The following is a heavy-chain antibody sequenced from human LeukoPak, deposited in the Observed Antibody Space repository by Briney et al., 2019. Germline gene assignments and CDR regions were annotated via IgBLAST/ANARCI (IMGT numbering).Heavy chain of an antibody. Sequence: SETLSLTCAVYGGSFSGYYWSWIRQPPGKGLEWIGEINHSGSTNYNPSLKSRVTISVDTSKNQFSLKLSSVTAADTAVYYCARGTVIFGDWGQGTLVTVSS. CDR2: INHSGST. D-gene: IGHD3-10*02. J-gene: IGHJ4*02. V-gene: IGHV4-34*01. CDR3: ARGTVIFGD. CDR1: GGSFSGYY.